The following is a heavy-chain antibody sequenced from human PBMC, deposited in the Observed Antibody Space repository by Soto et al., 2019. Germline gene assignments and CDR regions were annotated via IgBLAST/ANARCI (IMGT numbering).Heavy chain of an antibody. CDR3: ARSYGGNSGY. CDR1: GFTFSSYA. J-gene: IGHJ4*02. D-gene: IGHD4-17*01. CDR2: ISYDGSNK. V-gene: IGHV3-30-3*01. Sequence: QVQLVESGGGVVQPGRSLRLSCAASGFTFSSYAMHWVRQAPGKGLEWVAVISYDGSNKYYADSVKGRFTISRDKSKNTLYLQMNSLRAEDTSVYDCARSYGGNSGYWGQGTLVTVSS.